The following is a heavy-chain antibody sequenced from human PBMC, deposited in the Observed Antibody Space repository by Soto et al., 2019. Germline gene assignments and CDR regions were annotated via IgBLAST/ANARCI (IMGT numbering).Heavy chain of an antibody. V-gene: IGHV3-33*01. CDR2: IWYDGSHI. D-gene: IGHD2-21*02. Sequence: ESGGGVVQPGTSLRVSCLASGFTFSIYGMHWFRQAPGKGLEWVSTIWYDGSHIYYADSVKGRFTMSRDNSKNTLYLQMNSLRDEDTAIYYCARGSRLGDSAPTNFEYWGQGTLVIVSS. J-gene: IGHJ4*02. CDR1: GFTFSIYG. CDR3: ARGSRLGDSAPTNFEY.